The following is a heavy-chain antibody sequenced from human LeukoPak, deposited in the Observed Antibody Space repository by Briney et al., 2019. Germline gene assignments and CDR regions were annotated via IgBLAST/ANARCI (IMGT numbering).Heavy chain of an antibody. V-gene: IGHV3-23*01. CDR2: IGGSGGRT. Sequence: AGGSLRLSCAASGFTFSTYAMHWVRQAPGKGLEWVSAIGGSGGRTYYADSVKGRFTIYRDNSKNTLYLQMNSLRAEDTAVYYCAKEKGSGWYLYYFDYWGQGTLVTVSS. CDR3: AKEKGSGWYLYYFDY. D-gene: IGHD6-19*01. CDR1: GFTFSTYA. J-gene: IGHJ4*02.